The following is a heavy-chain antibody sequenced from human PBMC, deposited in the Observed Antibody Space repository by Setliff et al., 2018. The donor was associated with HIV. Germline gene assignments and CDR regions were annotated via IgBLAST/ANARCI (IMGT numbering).Heavy chain of an antibody. V-gene: IGHV4-31*03. D-gene: IGHD3-16*02. CDR1: GGSISSVGYY. CDR3: ARAAPYYDYVWGSYRHFDY. CDR2: IYYSGST. J-gene: IGHJ4*02. Sequence: SETLSLTCTVSGGSISSVGYYWSWIRQHPGKGLEWIGYIYYSGSTYYNPSLKSRVTISVDTSKNQFSLTLSSVTAADTAVYYCARAAPYYDYVWGSYRHFDYWGQGTLVTVSS.